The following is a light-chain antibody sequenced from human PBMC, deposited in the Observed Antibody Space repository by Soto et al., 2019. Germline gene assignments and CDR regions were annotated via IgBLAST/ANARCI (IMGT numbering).Light chain of an antibody. Sequence: AIQMSQSPSSLSASGGDRVTITCRASQGIRYDLGWYQQKPGKAPKLLIYAASSLQSGVPSRFSGSGSGTDFTLTLSSLQPEDFATYNCLQDYNYPWTFGQGTMVDI. CDR3: LQDYNYPWT. J-gene: IGKJ1*01. CDR2: AAS. V-gene: IGKV1-6*01. CDR1: QGIRYD.